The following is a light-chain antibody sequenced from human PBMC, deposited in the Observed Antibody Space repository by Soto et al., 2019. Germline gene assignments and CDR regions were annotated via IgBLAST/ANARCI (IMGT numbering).Light chain of an antibody. CDR3: CSYAGVSTLV. CDR2: EGS. V-gene: IGLV2-23*01. CDR1: SSDVGSYKF. J-gene: IGLJ2*01. Sequence: ALTQPACVSGSPGQSITISCTGTSSDVGSYKFVSWYQQHPGKAPKVMIYEGSKRPSGVSNRFSGSKSGNTASLTISGLQAEDEAVYYCCSYAGVSTLVFGGGTKLTVL.